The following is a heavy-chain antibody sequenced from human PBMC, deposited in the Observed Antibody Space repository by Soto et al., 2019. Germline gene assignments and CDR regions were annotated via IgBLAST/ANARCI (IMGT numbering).Heavy chain of an antibody. D-gene: IGHD2-2*01. CDR1: GYTFTGYY. Sequence: ALVKVSCKASGYTFTGYYIHRVREAPGQGLEWMGWINPQTGGTSYAQKFQGRVTLSRDTSINTAYLELSRLTFDDAAVYFCARERYQVISDGMDVWGQGTTVTVSS. CDR3: ARERYQVISDGMDV. V-gene: IGHV1-2*02. J-gene: IGHJ6*02. CDR2: INPQTGGT.